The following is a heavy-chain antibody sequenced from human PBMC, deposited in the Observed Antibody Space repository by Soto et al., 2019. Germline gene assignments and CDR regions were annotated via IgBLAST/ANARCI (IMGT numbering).Heavy chain of an antibody. Sequence: QVQLVQSGAEVKKPGSSVKVSCKASGGTFSSYAISWVRQAPGQGLEWMGEIIPIFGTANYAQKFQGRVTITAXXSXSXXYMELGSLRSEDTAVYYCARDGGPSSGYYPYWFDPWGQGTLVSVSS. CDR2: IIPIFGTA. J-gene: IGHJ5*02. V-gene: IGHV1-69*12. CDR3: ARDGGPSSGYYPYWFDP. CDR1: GGTFSSYA. D-gene: IGHD3-22*01.